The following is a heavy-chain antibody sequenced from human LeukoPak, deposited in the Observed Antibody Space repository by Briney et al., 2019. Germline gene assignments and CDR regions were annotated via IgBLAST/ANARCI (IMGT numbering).Heavy chain of an antibody. J-gene: IGHJ4*02. Sequence: SETLSLTCTVSGDSISSYYWSWIRQPAGKGLEWIGRIYTSGSTNYNPSLKSRVTISVDTSKNQFSLKLSSVTTADTAVYYCARHQVLHYGGNSDIDYWGQGTLVTVSS. CDR1: GDSISSYY. CDR2: IYTSGST. CDR3: ARHQVLHYGGNSDIDY. D-gene: IGHD4-23*01. V-gene: IGHV4-4*07.